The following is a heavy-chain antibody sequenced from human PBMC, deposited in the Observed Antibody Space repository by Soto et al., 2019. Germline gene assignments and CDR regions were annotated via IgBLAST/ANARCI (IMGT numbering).Heavy chain of an antibody. D-gene: IGHD3-10*01. CDR1: GFSFRSYA. Sequence: QVQMVESGGGVVQPGRSLRLSCEGSGFSFRSYAMHWVRQAPGKGLEWVAVIWYDGSNKYYADSVKGRFTISRDNSNNAVYLQTNSLRAEDTAVYYCARGSYSVDYGMDVWGQGTMVSVSS. J-gene: IGHJ6*02. CDR2: IWYDGSNK. CDR3: ARGSYSVDYGMDV. V-gene: IGHV3-33*01.